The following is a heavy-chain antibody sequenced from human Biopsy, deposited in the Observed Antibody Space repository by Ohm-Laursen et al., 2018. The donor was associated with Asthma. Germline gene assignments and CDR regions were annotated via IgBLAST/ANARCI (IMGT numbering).Heavy chain of an antibody. CDR1: GGTFNAYV. CDR2: INSVFGTT. V-gene: IGHV1-69*13. D-gene: IGHD2-2*01. J-gene: IGHJ4*02. Sequence: SVTVSCKSLGGTFNAYVIGWVRQAPGQGLEWMGGINSVFGTTTYPQKFQDRVTITADDSTSTVYMELSSLRSEDTAVYYCARKAGSCISRTCYSLDFWDQGTLVTVSS. CDR3: ARKAGSCISRTCYSLDF.